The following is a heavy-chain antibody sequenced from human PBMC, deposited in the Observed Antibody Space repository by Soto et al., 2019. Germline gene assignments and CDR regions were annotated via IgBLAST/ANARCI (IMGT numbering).Heavy chain of an antibody. J-gene: IGHJ4*02. CDR2: ISSSSSTI. D-gene: IGHD1-26*01. CDR1: GFTFSSYS. Sequence: GGSLRLSCAASGFTFSSYSMNWVRQAPGKGLELVSYISSSSSTIYYADSVKGRFTISRDNAKNSLYLQMNSLRAEDTAVYYCAREDPTNFDYWGQGTLVTVSS. CDR3: AREDPTNFDY. V-gene: IGHV3-48*01.